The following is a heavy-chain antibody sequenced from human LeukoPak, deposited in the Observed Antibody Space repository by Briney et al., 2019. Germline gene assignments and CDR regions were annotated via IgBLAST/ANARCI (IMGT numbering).Heavy chain of an antibody. V-gene: IGHV1-2*02. CDR2: INPNSGGT. D-gene: IGHD1-26*01. J-gene: IGHJ4*02. Sequence: ASVKVSCKASGYTFTGYYMHWVRQAPGQGLEWMGWINPNSGGTNYAQKFQGRVTLTRDTSISTAYMELRSLRSDDTAVYYCARVAESGSPPAIDYWGQGTLVTVSS. CDR3: ARVAESGSPPAIDY. CDR1: GYTFTGYY.